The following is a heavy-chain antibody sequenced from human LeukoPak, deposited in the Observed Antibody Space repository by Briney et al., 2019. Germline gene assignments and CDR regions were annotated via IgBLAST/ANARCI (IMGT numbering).Heavy chain of an antibody. CDR1: GFTFSSYW. Sequence: GGSLRLSCAASGFTFSSYWVTWVRQTPGKGLEWVANIKQDGSEKDYVDSVKGRFTISRDNAKNSLYLQMNSLRAEDTAVYYCARVRGGYCSSTSCSLGFGAFDIWGQGTMVTVSS. CDR3: ARVRGGYCSSTSCSLGFGAFDI. D-gene: IGHD2-2*01. CDR2: IKQDGSEK. V-gene: IGHV3-7*03. J-gene: IGHJ3*02.